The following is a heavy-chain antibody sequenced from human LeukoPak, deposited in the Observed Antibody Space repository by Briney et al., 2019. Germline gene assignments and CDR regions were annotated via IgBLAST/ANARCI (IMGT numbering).Heavy chain of an antibody. Sequence: GGSLRLSCAASGFTFNSYSMNWVRQAPGKGLEWVSYISSSSSTIYYADSVKGRFTISRDNAKKSLYLQMNSLRAEDTAVYYCASTLDYSAPDYWGQGTLVTVSS. V-gene: IGHV3-48*04. CDR3: ASTLDYSAPDY. J-gene: IGHJ4*02. D-gene: IGHD4/OR15-4a*01. CDR2: ISSSSSTI. CDR1: GFTFNSYS.